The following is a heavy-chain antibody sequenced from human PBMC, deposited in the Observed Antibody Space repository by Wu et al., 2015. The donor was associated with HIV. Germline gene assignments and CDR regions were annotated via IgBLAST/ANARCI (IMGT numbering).Heavy chain of an antibody. CDR3: AKTYARGWGNRSAWDFFDN. CDR1: GYTFTAYY. D-gene: IGHD3-16*01. V-gene: IGHV1-2*02. Sequence: QVQLVQSGAEVKKPGASVKVSCKASGYTFTAYYMHWVRQAPGQGLEWMGWINPNSGGTNYAQKFQDRVTMTRDTSISTAYMELSRLRSDDTAVYYCAKTYARGWGNRSAWDFFDNWGLGTLVTVSS. J-gene: IGHJ4*01. CDR2: INPNSGGT.